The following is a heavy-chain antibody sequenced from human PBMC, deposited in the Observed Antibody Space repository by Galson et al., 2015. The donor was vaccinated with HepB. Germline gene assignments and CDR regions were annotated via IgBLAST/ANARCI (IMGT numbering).Heavy chain of an antibody. J-gene: IGHJ4*02. V-gene: IGHV4-59*01. Sequence: ETLSLTCTVSSDSISSYYWSWIRQPPGKGLEWIGYIYYSGSTNYNPSLKSRVTIPVDTSKNQFSLKLSSVTAADTAVYYCARESSSWKYYFDYWGQGTLVTVSS. CDR2: IYYSGST. CDR3: ARESSSWKYYFDY. CDR1: SDSISSYY. D-gene: IGHD6-13*01.